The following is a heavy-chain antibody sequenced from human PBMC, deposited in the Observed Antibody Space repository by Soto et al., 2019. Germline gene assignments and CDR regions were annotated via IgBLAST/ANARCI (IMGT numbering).Heavy chain of an antibody. Sequence: EVQLVESGGGLVQPGGSLRLSCAASGFTFSSYWMHWVRQAPGKGLVWVSRIRGDGGDTNYADSVRGRFTISRDNAKNTLYLQMNSLRAEDTAVHYCAGDLVSGSGSLGHWGQGTLVTVSS. CDR2: IRGDGGDT. CDR3: AGDLVSGSGSLGH. D-gene: IGHD3-10*01. J-gene: IGHJ4*02. V-gene: IGHV3-74*01. CDR1: GFTFSSYW.